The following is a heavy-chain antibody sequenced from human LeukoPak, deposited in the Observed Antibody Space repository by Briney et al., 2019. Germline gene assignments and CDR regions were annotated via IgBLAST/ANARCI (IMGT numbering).Heavy chain of an antibody. CDR2: IYHSGST. V-gene: IGHV4-30-2*01. D-gene: IGHD3-3*01. J-gene: IGHJ4*02. CDR1: GGSISSGGYY. Sequence: PSETLSLTCTVSGGSISSGGYYWSWIRQPPGKGLEWIGYIYHSGSTYYNPSLKSRVTISVDRSKNQFSPKLSSVTAADTAVYYCARVPAPFWSGLTDPDYWGQGTLVTVSS. CDR3: ARVPAPFWSGLTDPDY.